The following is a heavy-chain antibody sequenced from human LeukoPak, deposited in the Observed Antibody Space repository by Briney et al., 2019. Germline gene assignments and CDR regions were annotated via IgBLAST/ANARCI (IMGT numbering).Heavy chain of an antibody. V-gene: IGHV3-30*04. CDR2: ISYDGSNK. CDR3: AREVAVAGRGDFDY. D-gene: IGHD6-19*01. CDR1: GFTFSSYA. Sequence: GGSLRLSCAASGFTFSSYAMHWVRQAPGKGLEWVAVISYDGSNKYYADSVKGRFTISRHNSKNTLYLQMNSLRAEDTAVYYCAREVAVAGRGDFDYWGQGTLVTVSS. J-gene: IGHJ4*02.